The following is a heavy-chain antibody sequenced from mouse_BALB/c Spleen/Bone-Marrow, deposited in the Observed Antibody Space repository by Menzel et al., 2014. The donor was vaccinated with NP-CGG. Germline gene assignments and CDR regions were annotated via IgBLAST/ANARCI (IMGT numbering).Heavy chain of an antibody. Sequence: DVHLVESGPGLVKPSQSLSLTCTVTGYSITSDYAWNWIRQFPGNKLEWMGYISYSGSTSYNPSLKSRISITRDTSKNQFFLQLNSVTTEDTATYYCARWGNYGFDYWGQGTTLTVSS. CDR3: ARWGNYGFDY. J-gene: IGHJ2*01. D-gene: IGHD2-1*01. CDR1: GYSITSDYA. V-gene: IGHV3-2*02. CDR2: ISYSGST.